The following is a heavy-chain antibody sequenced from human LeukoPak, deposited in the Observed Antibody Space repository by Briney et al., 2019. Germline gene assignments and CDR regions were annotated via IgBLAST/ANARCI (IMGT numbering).Heavy chain of an antibody. J-gene: IGHJ6*03. CDR1: GFTFSSYS. V-gene: IGHV3-21*01. CDR2: ISSSSSYI. D-gene: IGHD4-23*01. CDR3: ARELTYAVTADMDV. Sequence: GGSLRLSCAASGFTFSSYSMNWVRQAPGKGVEWVSSISSSSSYIYYADSVKGRFTISRDNAKNSLYLQMNSLRAEDTAVYYCARELTYAVTADMDVWGKGTTVTVSS.